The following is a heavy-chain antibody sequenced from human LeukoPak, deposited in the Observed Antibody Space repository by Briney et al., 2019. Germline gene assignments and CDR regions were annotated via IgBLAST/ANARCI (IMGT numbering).Heavy chain of an antibody. J-gene: IGHJ3*02. CDR2: IYHGGST. V-gene: IGHV4-30-2*01. D-gene: IGHD3-16*01. CDR1: GGSISSDGYS. CDR3: ARVSWGSDTFDI. Sequence: PSQTLSLTCDVSGGSISSDGYSWSWIRQPPGKGLEWIGYIYHGGSTDYNPSLRSRVTISIDRSKNQFSLNLSSVTAADTAVYYCARVSWGSDTFDIWGQGTLVTVSS.